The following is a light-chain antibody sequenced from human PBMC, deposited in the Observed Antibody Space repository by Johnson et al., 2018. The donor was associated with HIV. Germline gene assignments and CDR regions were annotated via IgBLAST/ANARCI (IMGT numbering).Light chain of an antibody. V-gene: IGLV1-51*02. CDR2: ENK. J-gene: IGLJ1*01. Sequence: QSVLTQPPSVSAAPGQMVSISCSGSSSNIGKNYVSWYQQFPGTAPKLLIHENKKRPSGIPDRFSGSKSGTSATLDITGLQTGDAADYYCGTWGSSRGGCVFGNGTKVTVL. CDR3: GTWGSSRGGCV. CDR1: SSNIGKNY.